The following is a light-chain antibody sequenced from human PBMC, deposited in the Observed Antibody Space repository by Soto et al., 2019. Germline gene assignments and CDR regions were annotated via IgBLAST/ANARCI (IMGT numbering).Light chain of an antibody. CDR2: YXS. Sequence: DIQMTQSPSTLSASVXDRVSIACAARQSISSCLGXXQQXXGXAPKXXXDYXSSLERGVPSRFSGSGSGTEFTLTISSLQPDDFAIYYFQQYKSDTWTFGQGTKVDI. V-gene: IGKV1-5*01. J-gene: IGKJ1*01. CDR3: QQYKSDTWT. CDR1: QSISSC.